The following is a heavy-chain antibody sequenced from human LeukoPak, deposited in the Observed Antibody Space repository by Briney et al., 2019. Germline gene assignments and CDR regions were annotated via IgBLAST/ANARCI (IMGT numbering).Heavy chain of an antibody. V-gene: IGHV3-23*01. D-gene: IGHD2-21*02. Sequence: PGGSLRLSCAASGFTFSSYAMSWVRQAPGKGLEWVSAISGSGGSTYYADSVKGRFTISRDNSKNTLYLQMNSLRAEDTAVYYCAKDGGPIVVVTAIAGYFDLWGRGTLVTVSS. CDR1: GFTFSSYA. CDR2: ISGSGGST. J-gene: IGHJ2*01. CDR3: AKDGGPIVVVTAIAGYFDL.